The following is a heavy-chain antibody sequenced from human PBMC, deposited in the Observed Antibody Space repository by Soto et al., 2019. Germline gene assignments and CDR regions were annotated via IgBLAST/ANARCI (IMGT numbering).Heavy chain of an antibody. CDR2: MNPNSGNT. J-gene: IGHJ4*02. CDR3: ARGRSSSDPPDYRKGLVGY. V-gene: IGHV1-8*01. CDR1: GYTFTSYD. D-gene: IGHD4-4*01. Sequence: AAVKVSCKASGYTFTSYDINWARQATGQGLEWMGWMNPNSGNTGYAQKFQGRVTMTRNTSISTAYMELSSLRSEDTAVYYCARGRSSSDPPDYRKGLVGYWGQGTLVTVSS.